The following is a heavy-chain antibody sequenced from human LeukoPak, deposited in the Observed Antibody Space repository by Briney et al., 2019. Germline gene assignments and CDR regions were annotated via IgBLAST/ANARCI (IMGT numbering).Heavy chain of an antibody. CDR3: ARYRADIVVVPAAMPTYYYYYGMDV. CDR1: GYMFTGYY. Sequence: ASVKVSCKASGYMFTGYYMHWVRQAPGEGLQWMGWIKPNSGGTNYAQKFQGRVTMTRDTSISTAYMELSRLRSDDTAVYYCARYRADIVVVPAAMPTYYYYYGMDVWGQGTTVTVSS. CDR2: IKPNSGGT. J-gene: IGHJ6*02. V-gene: IGHV1-2*02. D-gene: IGHD2-2*01.